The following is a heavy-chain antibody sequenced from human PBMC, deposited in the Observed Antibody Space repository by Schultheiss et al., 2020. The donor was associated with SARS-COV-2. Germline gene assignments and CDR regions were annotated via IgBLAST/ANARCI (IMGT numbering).Heavy chain of an antibody. J-gene: IGHJ4*02. Sequence: SLRLSCIGSGFAFNDYAMHWVRQAPGKGLEWVSGISWNSNTVGYADSVKGRFTISRDNAKSSLYLQVNSLRQEDTALYYCAKYQGYSFGPPYFDHWGQGVLVTVSS. CDR3: AKYQGYSFGPPYFDH. V-gene: IGHV3-9*01. CDR1: GFAFNDYA. D-gene: IGHD5-18*01. CDR2: ISWNSNTV.